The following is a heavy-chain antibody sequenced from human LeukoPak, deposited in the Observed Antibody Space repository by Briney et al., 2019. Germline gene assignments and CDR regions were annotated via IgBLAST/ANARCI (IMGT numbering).Heavy chain of an antibody. V-gene: IGHV3-30*18. J-gene: IGHJ4*02. CDR1: GFTFSSYG. CDR3: AKEGDSGHPPYSSGWYGIWDY. Sequence: GGSLRLSCAASGFTFSSYGMHWVRQAPGKGLECVAVISYDGSNKYYADSVKGRFTISRDNSKNTLCLQMNSLRAEDTAVYDCAKEGDSGHPPYSSGWYGIWDYWGRGTLVTVSS. D-gene: IGHD6-19*01. CDR2: ISYDGSNK.